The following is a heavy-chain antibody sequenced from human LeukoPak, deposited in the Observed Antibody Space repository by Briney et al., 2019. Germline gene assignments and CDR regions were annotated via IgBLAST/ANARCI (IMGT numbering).Heavy chain of an antibody. V-gene: IGHV3-23*01. CDR2: ISGSGGST. CDR1: GFTFSSYG. J-gene: IGHJ4*02. Sequence: PGGTLRLSCAASGFTFSSYGMSWVRQAPGKGLEWVSAISGSGGSTYYADSVKGRFTISRDNSKNSLYLQMNSLRAEDTAVYYCARDIGPKVVVVIPYFDYWGQGTLVTVSS. D-gene: IGHD3-22*01. CDR3: ARDIGPKVVVVIPYFDY.